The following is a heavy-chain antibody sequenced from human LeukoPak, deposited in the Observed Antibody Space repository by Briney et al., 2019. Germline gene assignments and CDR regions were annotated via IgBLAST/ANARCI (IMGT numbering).Heavy chain of an antibody. J-gene: IGHJ4*02. D-gene: IGHD2-8*01. V-gene: IGHV3-23*01. CDR3: AKETGVYATNYFDY. Sequence: HPGGSLRLSCVASGFTLSSYAMTWVRQAPGRGLEWVSSVDGGGGGTYYADSVKGRFTISRDNSKNTLYLQMNSLRAEDTAVYYCAKETGVYATNYFDYWGQGTLVTVSS. CDR2: VDGGGGGT. CDR1: GFTLSSYA.